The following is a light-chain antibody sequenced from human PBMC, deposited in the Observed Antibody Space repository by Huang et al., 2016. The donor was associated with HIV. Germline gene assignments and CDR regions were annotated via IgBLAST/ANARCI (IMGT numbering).Light chain of an antibody. CDR3: QQYYSYPPLT. V-gene: IGKV1-8*01. Sequence: AIRMTQSPSSLSASTGDRVTITCRASQDISSFLAWYQQKPGKAPNLLLYAASILQSGVPSRFSGSGSGTDFTLTISCLQSEDFATYYCQQYYSYPPLTFGGGTKVEIK. J-gene: IGKJ4*01. CDR1: QDISSF. CDR2: AAS.